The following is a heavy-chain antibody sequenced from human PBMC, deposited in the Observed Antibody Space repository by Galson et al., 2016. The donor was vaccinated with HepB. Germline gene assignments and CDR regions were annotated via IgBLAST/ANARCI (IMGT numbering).Heavy chain of an antibody. CDR2: IYNSVST. CDR1: GVSIATGRYY. V-gene: IGHV4-39*01. Sequence: ETLSLTCTVSGVSIATGRYYWVWIRQPAGKGRDFLGSIYNSVSTSYNPSLKSRLTMSVDTSKNQFSLRLTSVTAADTAVYYCARNYSSPWSRHLDSWGQGILVTVSS. D-gene: IGHD6-13*01. CDR3: ARNYSSPWSRHLDS. J-gene: IGHJ4*02.